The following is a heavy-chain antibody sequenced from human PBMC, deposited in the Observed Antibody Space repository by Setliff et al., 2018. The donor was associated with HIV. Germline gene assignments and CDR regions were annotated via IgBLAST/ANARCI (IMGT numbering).Heavy chain of an antibody. Sequence: ASVKVSCKASGDTFSSYAISWVRQAPGQGLEWMGGIIPILGMGNHAQKFQGRVTITADKSANTAYMELNSLRPEDTAIYYCARGTGEGGDWGQGTMVTVSS. CDR1: GDTFSSYA. J-gene: IGHJ3*01. CDR2: IIPILGMG. V-gene: IGHV1-69*10. CDR3: ARGTGEGGD. D-gene: IGHD2-15*01.